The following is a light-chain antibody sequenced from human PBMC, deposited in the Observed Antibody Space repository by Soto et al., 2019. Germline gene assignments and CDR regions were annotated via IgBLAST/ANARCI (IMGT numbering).Light chain of an antibody. CDR1: QSVSSY. CDR3: QQRSNWPPRFT. J-gene: IGKJ3*01. V-gene: IGKV3-11*01. CDR2: DAS. Sequence: EIVLTQSPATLSLSPGERATLSCRASQSVSSYLAWYQQKPGQAPRLLIYDASNRATGIPARFSGSGSGTDFTLTISSLEPEDFAVDYCQQRSNWPPRFTFGPGTNVDIK.